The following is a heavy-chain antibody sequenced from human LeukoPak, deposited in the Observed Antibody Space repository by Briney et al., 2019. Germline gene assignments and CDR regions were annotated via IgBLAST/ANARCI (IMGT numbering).Heavy chain of an antibody. CDR2: IIPIFGTA. CDR1: GGTFSTYA. D-gene: IGHD2-21*02. J-gene: IGHJ3*02. Sequence: SVKVSCKASGGTFSTYAINWVRQAPGQGLEWMGGIIPIFGTANYAQKFQGRVTITTDESTSTAYMELSSLRSEDTAVYYCATPNHIVVVTASDDAFDIWGQGTMVTVSS. V-gene: IGHV1-69*05. CDR3: ATPNHIVVVTASDDAFDI.